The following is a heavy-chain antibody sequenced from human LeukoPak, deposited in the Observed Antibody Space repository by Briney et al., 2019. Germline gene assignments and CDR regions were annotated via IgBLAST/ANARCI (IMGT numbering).Heavy chain of an antibody. J-gene: IGHJ4*02. CDR1: GFTFSSYW. Sequence: SGGSLRLSCAASGFTFSSYWMSWVRQAPGKGLEWVANIKQDGSEKYYVDSVKGRFTISRDNAKNSLYLQMNSLRAEDTAVYYCARDAYDFWSGYLDYWGQGTLVTVSS. V-gene: IGHV3-7*01. D-gene: IGHD3-3*01. CDR2: IKQDGSEK. CDR3: ARDAYDFWSGYLDY.